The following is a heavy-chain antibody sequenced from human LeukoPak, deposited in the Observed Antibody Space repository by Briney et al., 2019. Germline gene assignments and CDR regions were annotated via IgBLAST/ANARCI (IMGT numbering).Heavy chain of an antibody. J-gene: IGHJ4*02. CDR1: GYTFTSYY. D-gene: IGHD2-15*01. CDR2: INPSGGST. V-gene: IGHV1-46*01. CDR3: ARDVMVVAATEYLFDY. Sequence: ASVKVSCKASGYTFTSYYMHWVRQAPGQGLEWMGIINPSGGSTSYAQKFQGRVTMTRDTSTSTVYMELSSLRSEDTAVYYCARDVMVVAATEYLFDYWGQGTLVTVSS.